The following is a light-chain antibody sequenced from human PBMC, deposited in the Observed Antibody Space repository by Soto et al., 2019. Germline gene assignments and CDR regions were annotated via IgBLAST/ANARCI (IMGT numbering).Light chain of an antibody. CDR1: QSLRTY. V-gene: IGKV3-11*01. CDR2: NAS. Sequence: EILLTQSPATLSLFPGDRATISCRASQSLRTYLAWYQQKPGQAPRLLISNASNRATGIPARFSGSGSGTDFSLTISSLEAEDFAVYYCHQRSNWPRTFGGGTKVEIK. J-gene: IGKJ4*01. CDR3: HQRSNWPRT.